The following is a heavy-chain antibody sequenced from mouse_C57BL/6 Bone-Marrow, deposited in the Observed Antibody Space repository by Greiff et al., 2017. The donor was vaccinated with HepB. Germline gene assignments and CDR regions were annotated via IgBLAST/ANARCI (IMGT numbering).Heavy chain of an antibody. CDR2: ISNGGGST. CDR1: GFTFSDYY. V-gene: IGHV5-12*01. Sequence: EVMLVESGGGLVQPGGSLKLSCAASGFTFSDYYMYWVRQTPEKRLEWVAYISNGGGSTYYPDTVKGRFTISRDNAKNTLYLQMSRLKYEDTAMYYCARQNDYGSSYGPLAYWGQGTLVTVSA. D-gene: IGHD1-1*01. CDR3: ARQNDYGSSYGPLAY. J-gene: IGHJ3*01.